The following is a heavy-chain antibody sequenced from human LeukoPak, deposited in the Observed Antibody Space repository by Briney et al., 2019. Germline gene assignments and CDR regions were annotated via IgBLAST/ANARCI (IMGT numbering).Heavy chain of an antibody. Sequence: SETLSLTCTVSGVSTSSDYWSWIRQSPGKGLEWVGYVYNSGDTGENASLKRRVTILLDTSKNQCSLKVTSVSAADTAVYYCARLKLGAYFDLWGGGTLVTVSS. CDR3: ARLKLGAYFDL. CDR1: GVSTSSDY. CDR2: VYNSGDT. J-gene: IGHJ2*01. D-gene: IGHD3-16*01. V-gene: IGHV4-59*08.